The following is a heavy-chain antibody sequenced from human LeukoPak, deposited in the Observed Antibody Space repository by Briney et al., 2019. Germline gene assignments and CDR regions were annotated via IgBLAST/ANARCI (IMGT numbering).Heavy chain of an antibody. CDR3: ARDYTGGWNDY. CDR1: GYTFTGYY. CDR2: ISPYNGNT. D-gene: IGHD7-27*01. J-gene: IGHJ4*02. Sequence: ASVKVSCKASGYTFTGYYMHWVRQAPGQGLEWMGWISPYNGNTKYAQKLQGRVTMTTDTSTSTAYMELRSLRSDDTAMYYCARDYTGGWNDYWGQGTLVTVSS. V-gene: IGHV1-18*04.